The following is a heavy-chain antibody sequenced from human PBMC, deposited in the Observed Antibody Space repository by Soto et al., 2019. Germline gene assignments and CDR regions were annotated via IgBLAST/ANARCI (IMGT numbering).Heavy chain of an antibody. CDR3: AREYAAAGTGDAFDI. V-gene: IGHV3-21*01. CDR1: GFTFSSYS. Sequence: EVQLVESGGGLVKPGGSLRLSCAASGFTFSSYSMNWVRQAPGKGLEWVSSISSSSSYIYYADSVKGRFTISRDNAKNSLYLQMNGLRAEDTAVYYCAREYAAAGTGDAFDILGQGTMVTVSS. J-gene: IGHJ3*02. D-gene: IGHD6-13*01. CDR2: ISSSSSYI.